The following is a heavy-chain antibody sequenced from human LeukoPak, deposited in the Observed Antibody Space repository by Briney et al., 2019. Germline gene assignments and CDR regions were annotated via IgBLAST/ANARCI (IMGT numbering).Heavy chain of an antibody. CDR2: ISSSGSTI. CDR1: GFTFSDYY. D-gene: IGHD3-22*01. V-gene: IGHV3-11*04. J-gene: IGHJ3*02. CDR3: ARDHNMIAGHLDAFDI. Sequence: GGSLRLSCAASGFTFSDYYMSWIRQAPGKGLEWVSYISSSGSTIYYADSVKGRFTISRDNAKNSLYLQMNSLRAEDTAVYYCARDHNMIAGHLDAFDIWGQGTMVTVSS.